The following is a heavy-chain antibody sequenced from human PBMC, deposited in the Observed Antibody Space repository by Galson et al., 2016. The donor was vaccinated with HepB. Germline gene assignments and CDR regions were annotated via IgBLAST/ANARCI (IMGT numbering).Heavy chain of an antibody. CDR3: AKVVGEGWFDP. Sequence: GSISSYYWSWIRQPPGKGLEWIGDIYYSGSTNYNPSLKSRVTISVDTSKNQFSLNLSSVTAADTAVYYCAKVVGEGWFDPWGQGILVTVSS. V-gene: IGHV4-59*01. CDR2: IYYSGST. J-gene: IGHJ5*02. D-gene: IGHD3-10*01. CDR1: GSISSYY.